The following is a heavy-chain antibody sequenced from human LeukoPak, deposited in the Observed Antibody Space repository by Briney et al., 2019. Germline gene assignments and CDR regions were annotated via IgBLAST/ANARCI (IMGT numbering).Heavy chain of an antibody. CDR1: GYTFTGYY. CDR3: ARAEPWDIEATIYPGDY. D-gene: IGHD5-12*01. Sequence: GASVKVSCKASGYTFTGYYMHWVRQAPGQGLEWMGWINPNSGGTNYAQKFQGRVTMTRDTSISTAYMELSRLRSDDTAVYYCARAEPWDIEATIYPGDYWGQGTLVTVSS. J-gene: IGHJ4*02. V-gene: IGHV1-2*02. CDR2: INPNSGGT.